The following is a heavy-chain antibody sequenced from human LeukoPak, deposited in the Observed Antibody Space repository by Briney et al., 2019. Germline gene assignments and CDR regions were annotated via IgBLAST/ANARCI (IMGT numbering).Heavy chain of an antibody. CDR1: GGSFSGYY. CDR2: INHSGST. D-gene: IGHD2-15*01. Sequence: SETLSLTCAVYGGSFSGYYWSWIRQPPGKGLEWIGEINHSGSTNYNPSLKSRVTISVDTSKNQFSLKLSSVTAADTAVYYCARGQGGRKCSGGSCPLGYWGRGTLVTVSS. J-gene: IGHJ4*02. CDR3: ARGQGGRKCSGGSCPLGY. V-gene: IGHV4-34*01.